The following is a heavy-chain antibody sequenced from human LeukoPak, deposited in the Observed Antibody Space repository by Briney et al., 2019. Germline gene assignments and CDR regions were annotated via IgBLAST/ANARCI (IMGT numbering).Heavy chain of an antibody. CDR2: INPNSGGT. J-gene: IGHJ4*02. V-gene: IGHV1-2*02. Sequence: RASVKVSCKASGYTFSSYDISWVRQAPGQGLEWMGWINPNSGGTNYAQKFQGRVTMTRDTSISTAYMELSRLRSDDTAVYYCARDDRRGVGLTDYWGQGTLVTVSS. CDR1: GYTFSSYD. CDR3: ARDDRRGVGLTDY. D-gene: IGHD1-26*01.